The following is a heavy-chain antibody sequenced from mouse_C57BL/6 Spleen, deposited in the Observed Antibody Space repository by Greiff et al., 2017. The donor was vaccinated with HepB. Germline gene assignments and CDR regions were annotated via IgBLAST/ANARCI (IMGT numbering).Heavy chain of an antibody. J-gene: IGHJ3*01. CDR1: GYTFTDYE. Sequence: QVQLQQSGAELVRPGASVTLSCKASGYTFTDYEMHWVKQTPVHGLEWIGAIDPETGGTAYNQKFKGKAILTADKSSSTAYMELRSLTSEDSAVYYCTRWAYGSSKPGFAYWGQGTLVTVSA. CDR2: IDPETGGT. V-gene: IGHV1-15*01. CDR3: TRWAYGSSKPGFAY. D-gene: IGHD1-1*01.